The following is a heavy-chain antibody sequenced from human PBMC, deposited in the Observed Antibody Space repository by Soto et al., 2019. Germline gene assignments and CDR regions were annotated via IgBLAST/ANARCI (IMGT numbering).Heavy chain of an antibody. Sequence: SGPTLVNPTQTVTLTCTFSGFSLSTTGVGVAWIRQPPGKALEWLAIIYWNDDKRYSPSLRSRLTITKDTSRNQVVLTMTNMDPVDTATYYCARRPWGQFYGDFFDYWGQGTLVTVSS. D-gene: IGHD4-17*01. CDR1: GFSLSTTGVG. J-gene: IGHJ4*02. V-gene: IGHV2-5*01. CDR3: ARRPWGQFYGDFFDY. CDR2: IYWNDDK.